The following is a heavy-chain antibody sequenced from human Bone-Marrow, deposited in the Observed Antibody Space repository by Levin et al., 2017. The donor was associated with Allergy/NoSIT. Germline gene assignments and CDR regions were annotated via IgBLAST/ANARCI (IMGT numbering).Heavy chain of an antibody. D-gene: IGHD1-14*01. CDR2: ISSSGSTI. CDR3: AGGRNYYDAMDV. CDR1: GFTFSDYY. V-gene: IGHV3-11*01. J-gene: IGHJ6*02. Sequence: GGSLRLSCAASGFTFSDYYMTWIRQAPGKGLEWVSPISSSGSTIYYADSVKGRFTISRDKPKNSLYLQMNSLRAEDRAVYYCAGGRNYYDAMDVWGQGTTVTVSS.